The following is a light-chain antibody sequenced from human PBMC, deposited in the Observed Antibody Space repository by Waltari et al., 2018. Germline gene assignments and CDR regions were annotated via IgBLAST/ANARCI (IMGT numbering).Light chain of an antibody. CDR3: QKYNSAPWT. CDR1: QGSSNY. Sequence: DIQMTQSPSSLSASVGDSVTITCRASQGSSNYLAWYQQKPGKVPKLLIYAASTLQSGVPSRFSGGGSGTDFTLTISSLQPEDVATYYCQKYNSAPWTFGQGTKVEIK. CDR2: AAS. V-gene: IGKV1-27*01. J-gene: IGKJ1*01.